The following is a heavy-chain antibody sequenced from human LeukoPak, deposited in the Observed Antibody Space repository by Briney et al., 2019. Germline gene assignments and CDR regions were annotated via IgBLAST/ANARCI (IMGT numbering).Heavy chain of an antibody. CDR2: IYYSGST. D-gene: IGHD6-19*01. V-gene: IGHV4-39*01. Sequence: PSETLSLTCTVSGGSISSSSYYWGWIRQPPGKGLAWIGSIYYSGSTYYNPSLKSRVTISVDTSKNQFSLKLSSVTAADTAVYYCARLTAGTAYFDYWGQGTLVTVSS. CDR1: GGSISSSSYY. J-gene: IGHJ4*02. CDR3: ARLTAGTAYFDY.